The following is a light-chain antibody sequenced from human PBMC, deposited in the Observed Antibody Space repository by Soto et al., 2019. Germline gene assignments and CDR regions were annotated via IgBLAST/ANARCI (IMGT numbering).Light chain of an antibody. CDR3: SSYTSSSTPHHV. CDR1: SSDVGGYNY. V-gene: IGLV2-14*01. Sequence: QSALTQPASVSGSPGQSITISCTGTSSDVGGYNYVSWYQQHPGKATKLMIYEVSNRPSGVSNRFSGSKSGNTASLTISGLQAEDEADYYCSSYTSSSTPHHVFGTGTKLTVL. CDR2: EVS. J-gene: IGLJ1*01.